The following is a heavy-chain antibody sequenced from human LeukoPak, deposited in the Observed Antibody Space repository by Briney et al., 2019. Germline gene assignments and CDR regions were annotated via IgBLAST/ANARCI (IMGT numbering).Heavy chain of an antibody. CDR2: IYPSGST. D-gene: IGHD2-2*01. V-gene: IGHV4-4*07. CDR3: ARDLVVRAAMHDYMDV. J-gene: IGHJ6*03. CDR1: RGSISSYY. Sequence: SQTLSLTRTVSRGSISSYYWSWIRQPAGKGLEWIGRIYPSGSTNYKPSLKSRVTMSVDTSKNQFSLKLSSVTAADTAVYYCARDLVVRAAMHDYMDVWGKGTTVTASS.